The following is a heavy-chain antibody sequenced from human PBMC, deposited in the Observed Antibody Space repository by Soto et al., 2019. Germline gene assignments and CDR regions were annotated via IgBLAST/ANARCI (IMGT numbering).Heavy chain of an antibody. Sequence: GASVKVSCKASGGTFSSYAISWVRQAPGQGLEWMGGIIPIFGTANYAQKFQGRVTMTRDTSTSTVYMELSSLRSEDTAVYYCAREASIAAHNWFDPWGQGTLVTGSS. J-gene: IGHJ5*02. CDR3: AREASIAAHNWFDP. D-gene: IGHD6-6*01. CDR2: IIPIFGTA. CDR1: GGTFSSYA. V-gene: IGHV1-69*05.